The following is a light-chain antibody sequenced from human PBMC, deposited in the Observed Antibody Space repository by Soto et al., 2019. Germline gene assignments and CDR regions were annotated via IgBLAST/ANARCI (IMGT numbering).Light chain of an antibody. V-gene: IGKV3-20*01. CDR3: QQYGNSPWT. J-gene: IGKJ1*01. CDR1: QSVSNNY. CDR2: GAS. Sequence: EIVSTQSPGTLSLSPGERATLSCRASQSVSNNYLAWYQQRPGQAPRLLTYGASSRAIGIPDRFSGSGSGTDFTLTINRLEPEDFAVYYCQQYGNSPWTFGQGTKVEIK.